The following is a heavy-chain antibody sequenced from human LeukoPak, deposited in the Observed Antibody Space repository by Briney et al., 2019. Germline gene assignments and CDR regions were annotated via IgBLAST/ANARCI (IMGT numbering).Heavy chain of an antibody. J-gene: IGHJ4*02. CDR1: GFTFSSYG. V-gene: IGHV3-33*06. Sequence: PGRSLRLSCAASGFTFSSYGMYWVRQAPGKGLEWVAVIWYDGSNKYYADSVKGRFTISRDNSKNTLYLQMNSLSVEDTAVYYCAKGPPADDAVDQGNFDYWGQGTLVTVSS. CDR3: AKGPPADDAVDQGNFDY. D-gene: IGHD6-19*01. CDR2: IWYDGSNK.